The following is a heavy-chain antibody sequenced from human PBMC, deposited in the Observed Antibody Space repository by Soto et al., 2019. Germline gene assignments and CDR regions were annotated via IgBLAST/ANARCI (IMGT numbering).Heavy chain of an antibody. D-gene: IGHD3-10*01. Sequence: QVQLVESGGGVVQPGRSLRLSCAASGFSFSNYGVHWVRQAPGKGLEWVALISFDGTNKYYADSVKGRFTISRDNSKNTVYLQMNNMRAEDTGVYYCAKESPRVPVYFDYWGQGTLVTVSS. V-gene: IGHV3-30*18. J-gene: IGHJ4*02. CDR2: ISFDGTNK. CDR1: GFSFSNYG. CDR3: AKESPRVPVYFDY.